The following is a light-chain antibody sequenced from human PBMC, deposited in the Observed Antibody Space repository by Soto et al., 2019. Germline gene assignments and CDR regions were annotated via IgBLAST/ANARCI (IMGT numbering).Light chain of an antibody. J-gene: IGKJ4*01. CDR2: GAS. V-gene: IGKV3-20*01. Sequence: EIVLTQSPGTLSLSPGERATLSCRASQSVSSIYLAWYQQKPGQAPRLLIYGASSRATGIPDRFSGSGSGTDFTLTISRLEPEDFEVYYCQQYGSSALTLGGGTKVDIK. CDR3: QQYGSSALT. CDR1: QSVSSIY.